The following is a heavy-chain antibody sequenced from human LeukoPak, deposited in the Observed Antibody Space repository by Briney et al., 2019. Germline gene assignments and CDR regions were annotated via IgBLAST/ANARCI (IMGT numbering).Heavy chain of an antibody. V-gene: IGHV1-69*05. Sequence: SVKVSCKASGGTFSSYAISWVRQAPGQGLEWMGGIIPIFGTANYAQKFQGRVTITTDVSTSTAYMELSSLRSEDTAVYYCARESLRYSSSSSVFDYWGQGTLVTVSS. D-gene: IGHD6-6*01. CDR2: IIPIFGTA. J-gene: IGHJ4*02. CDR1: GGTFSSYA. CDR3: ARESLRYSSSSSVFDY.